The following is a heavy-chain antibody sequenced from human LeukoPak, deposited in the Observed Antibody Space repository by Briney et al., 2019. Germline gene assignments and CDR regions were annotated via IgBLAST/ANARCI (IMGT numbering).Heavy chain of an antibody. CDR2: INPNSGGT. J-gene: IGHJ3*02. CDR3: ARGLRWLQFSSGAFDI. D-gene: IGHD5-24*01. V-gene: IGHV1-2*06. Sequence: GASVKVSCKASGYTFTGYYMHWVRQAPGQGLEWMGRINPNSGGTNYAQKFQGRVTMTRDTSISTAYMELSRLRSDDTAVYYCARGLRWLQFSSGAFDIWGQGTMVTVSS. CDR1: GYTFTGYY.